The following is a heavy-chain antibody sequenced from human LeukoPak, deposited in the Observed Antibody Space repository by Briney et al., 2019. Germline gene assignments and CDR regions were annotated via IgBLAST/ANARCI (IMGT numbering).Heavy chain of an antibody. CDR3: AKGPRSGIAVAGKVFDY. Sequence: GGSLRLSCAASGFTFSSYGMHWVRQAPGKGLEWVAVIWYDGSNKYYADSVKGRFTISRDNSKNTLYLQMNSLRAEDTAVYYCAKGPRSGIAVAGKVFDYWGQGTLVTVSS. J-gene: IGHJ4*02. V-gene: IGHV3-33*06. CDR2: IWYDGSNK. CDR1: GFTFSSYG. D-gene: IGHD6-19*01.